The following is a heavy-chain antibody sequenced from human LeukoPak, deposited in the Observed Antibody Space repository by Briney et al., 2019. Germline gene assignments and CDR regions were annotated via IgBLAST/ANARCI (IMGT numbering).Heavy chain of an antibody. CDR3: ASNVVPSAMNYYYSYMDV. CDR1: GFTFSSYW. Sequence: GGSLRLSCAASGFTFSSYWMSWVRQAPGKGLEWVANIKQDGSEKYYVDSVKGRFTISRDNAKNSLYLQMNSLRAEDTAVYYCASNVVPSAMNYYYSYMDVWGKGTTVTVSS. V-gene: IGHV3-7*01. D-gene: IGHD2-2*01. CDR2: IKQDGSEK. J-gene: IGHJ6*03.